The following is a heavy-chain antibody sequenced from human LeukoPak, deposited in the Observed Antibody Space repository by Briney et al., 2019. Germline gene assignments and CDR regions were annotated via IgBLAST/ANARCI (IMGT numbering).Heavy chain of an antibody. J-gene: IGHJ5*02. CDR3: ARVITMIVVVWYQNPTNWFDP. Sequence: SETLSLTCTVSGGSISSSSYYWGWIRQPPGKGLEWIGSIYYSGSTYYNPSLKSRVTISVDTSKNRFSLKLSSVTAADTAVYYCARVITMIVVVWYQNPTNWFDPWGQGTLVTVSS. D-gene: IGHD3-22*01. CDR1: GGSISSSSYY. CDR2: IYYSGST. V-gene: IGHV4-39*01.